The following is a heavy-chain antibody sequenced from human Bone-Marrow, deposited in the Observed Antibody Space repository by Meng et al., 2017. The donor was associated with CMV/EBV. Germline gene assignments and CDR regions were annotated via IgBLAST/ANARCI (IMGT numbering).Heavy chain of an antibody. CDR3: AKQGYGDYEGLDY. J-gene: IGHJ4*02. V-gene: IGHV3-74*01. Sequence: GGSLRLSCAASGFTFSSYWMHWVRQAPGKGLVWVSRINSDGSSTSYADSVKGRFTISRDNAKNTLYLQMNSLRAEDTAVYYCAKQGYGDYEGLDYWGQGTLVTVSS. CDR2: INSDGSST. CDR1: GFTFSSYW. D-gene: IGHD4-17*01.